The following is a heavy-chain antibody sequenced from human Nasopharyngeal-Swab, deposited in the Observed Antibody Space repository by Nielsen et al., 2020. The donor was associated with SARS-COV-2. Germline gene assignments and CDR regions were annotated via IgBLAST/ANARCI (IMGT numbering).Heavy chain of an antibody. J-gene: IGHJ4*02. CDR1: GFTFSRFW. CDR3: ARAGATTHYFDY. V-gene: IGHV3-7*01. CDR2: LKQDGSEE. D-gene: IGHD1-26*01. Sequence: GESLKISCAASGFTFSRFWMTWVRQAPGKGLEWVAYLKQDGSEEYYVDSVKGRFTISRDNAKNSLYLQMSSLRAEDTAVYYCARAGATTHYFDYWGQGTLVTVSS.